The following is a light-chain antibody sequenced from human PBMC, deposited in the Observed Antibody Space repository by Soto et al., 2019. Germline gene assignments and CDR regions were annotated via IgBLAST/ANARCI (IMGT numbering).Light chain of an antibody. V-gene: IGKV1-5*03. CDR3: QQYSAFSRT. CDR1: QTINNW. Sequence: DVAMTQSPSTLSASVGERATLTCRASQTINNWLAWYHQKTGKAPKLLIYKTSSIQTGAPSGSSGRGPGTEFTLTTSSLQPDDFATYYCQQYSAFSRTFGQGTKVEI. J-gene: IGKJ1*01. CDR2: KTS.